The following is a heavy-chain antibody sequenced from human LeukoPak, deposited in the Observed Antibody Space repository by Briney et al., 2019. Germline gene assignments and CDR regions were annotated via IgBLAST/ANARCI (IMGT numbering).Heavy chain of an antibody. J-gene: IGHJ1*01. CDR2: ISSDGGST. V-gene: IGHV3-74*01. Sequence: GGSLRLSCAASGVTLSSCWMHWVRQALGKGLVWVSRISSDGGSTAYADSVKGRFTISRDNAKNTLYLQMNGLRAEDTAVYYCAIAAAGTKVDFHHWGQGTLVTVSS. CDR1: GVTLSSCW. CDR3: AIAAAGTKVDFHH. D-gene: IGHD6-13*01.